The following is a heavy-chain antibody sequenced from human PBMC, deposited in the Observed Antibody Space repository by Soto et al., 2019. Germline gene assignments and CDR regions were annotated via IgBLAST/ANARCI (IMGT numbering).Heavy chain of an antibody. V-gene: IGHV1-69*12. Sequence: QVQLVQSGAEVKKPGSSVKVSCKASGGTFSSYAISWVRQAPGQGLEWMGGIIPIFGTANYAQKFQGRVTITADEYTSTADMERSSLRSEDAAVYYCARGPTVVKGLMDYWGQGTLVTVSS. CDR2: IIPIFGTA. CDR3: ARGPTVVKGLMDY. D-gene: IGHD4-17*01. CDR1: GGTFSSYA. J-gene: IGHJ4*02.